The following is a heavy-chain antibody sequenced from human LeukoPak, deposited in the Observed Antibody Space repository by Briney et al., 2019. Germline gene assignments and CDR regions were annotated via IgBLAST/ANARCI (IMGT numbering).Heavy chain of an antibody. Sequence: PGGSLRLSCVAPGFTFSSYSMNWVRQAPGKGLEWVSSISSTTNYIYDYADSVRGRFTISRDNAKNSLYLQMNSLRAEDTAVYYCARDAKGYCSDGVCADWGQGTLVTVSS. J-gene: IGHJ4*02. D-gene: IGHD2-8*01. CDR3: ARDAKGYCSDGVCAD. CDR2: ISSTTNYI. V-gene: IGHV3-21*01. CDR1: GFTFSSYS.